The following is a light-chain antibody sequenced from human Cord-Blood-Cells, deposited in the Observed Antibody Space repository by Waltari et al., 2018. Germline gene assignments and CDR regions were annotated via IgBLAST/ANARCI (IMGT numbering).Light chain of an antibody. V-gene: IGLV1-51*01. CDR1: SSNIGNNY. CDR3: GTWDSSLSAGV. CDR2: DNK. Sequence: QSVLKQPPSVSAAPGQKVTISCSGSSSNIGNNYVSWYQQLPGTAPKLLIYDNKKRPSGIPDRFSGSKSGTSATLGITGLQTGDEADYYCGTWDSSLSAGVFGGGTKLTVL. J-gene: IGLJ3*02.